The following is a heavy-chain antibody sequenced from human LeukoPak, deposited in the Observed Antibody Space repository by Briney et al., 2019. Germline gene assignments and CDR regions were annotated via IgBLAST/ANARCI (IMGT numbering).Heavy chain of an antibody. Sequence: ASVKVSCKASGYTFTSYYMHWVRQAPGQGLEWMGIINPSGGSTSYAQKFQGRVTMTRDTSTSTVYMELSSLRSEDTAVYYCANSVVPAAMRGAFDIWGQGTMVTVSS. V-gene: IGHV1-46*01. CDR2: INPSGGST. CDR1: GYTFTSYY. CDR3: ANSVVPAAMRGAFDI. D-gene: IGHD2-2*01. J-gene: IGHJ3*02.